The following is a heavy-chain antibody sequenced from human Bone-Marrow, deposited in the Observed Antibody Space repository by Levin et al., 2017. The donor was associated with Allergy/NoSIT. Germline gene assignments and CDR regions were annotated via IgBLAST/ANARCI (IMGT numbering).Heavy chain of an antibody. V-gene: IGHV3-53*01. CDR2: IYSGGGT. CDR1: GFTVSSNY. Sequence: GESLKISCAASGFTVSSNYMSWVRQAPGKGLEWVSVIYSGGGTYYADSVKGRFTISRDNSKNTLYLQMNSLRAEDTAVYYCARPLFPSGNYDYWGQGTLVTVSS. D-gene: IGHD1-26*01. CDR3: ARPLFPSGNYDY. J-gene: IGHJ4*02.